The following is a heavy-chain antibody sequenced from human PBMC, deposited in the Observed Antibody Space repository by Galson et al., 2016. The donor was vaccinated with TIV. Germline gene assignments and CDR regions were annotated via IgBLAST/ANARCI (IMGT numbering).Heavy chain of an antibody. CDR2: ISYDGGSK. D-gene: IGHD1-26*01. CDR3: AKNRLKYGTLRLSSFDS. CDR1: GFIFSDYA. Sequence: SLRLSCAASGFIFSDYALSWVRQAPGKGLEWVSVISYDGGSKYYGDSVQGRFTLSRDNSMNTVDLQMNILRTEDTAVYYCAKNRLKYGTLRLSSFDSWGQGTHVTVSS. V-gene: IGHV3-30*18. J-gene: IGHJ4*02.